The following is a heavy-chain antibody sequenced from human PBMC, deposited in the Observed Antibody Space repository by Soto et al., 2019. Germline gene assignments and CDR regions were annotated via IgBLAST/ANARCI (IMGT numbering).Heavy chain of an antibody. Sequence: QVQLQESGPGLVKPSETLSLTCTVSGGSISSYYWSWIRQPPGKGLEWIGYIYYSGSTNYNPSLKSRVTISVDTSQNQFSLKLSSVTAADTAVYYGARQSFGSSGWYLVWYFDLWGRGTLVTVSS. D-gene: IGHD6-19*01. CDR2: IYYSGST. CDR1: GGSISSYY. CDR3: ARQSFGSSGWYLVWYFDL. J-gene: IGHJ2*01. V-gene: IGHV4-59*08.